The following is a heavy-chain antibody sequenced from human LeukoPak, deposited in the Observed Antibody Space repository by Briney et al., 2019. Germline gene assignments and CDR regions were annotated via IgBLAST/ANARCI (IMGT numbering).Heavy chain of an antibody. V-gene: IGHV1-2*02. Sequence: GASVKVSCKASGYTFTGYLIHWVRQAPGQGLEYMGWINPNSGGTNYAQKFQGRVTMTRDTSTSTASMELSRLRSDDTAVYYCARDLSTSANWELDYWGQGTLVTVSS. CDR3: ARDLSTSANWELDY. CDR2: INPNSGGT. J-gene: IGHJ4*02. CDR1: GYTFTGYL. D-gene: IGHD6-25*01.